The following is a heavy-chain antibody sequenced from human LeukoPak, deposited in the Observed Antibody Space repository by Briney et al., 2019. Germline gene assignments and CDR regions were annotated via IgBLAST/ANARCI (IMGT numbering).Heavy chain of an antibody. V-gene: IGHV1-2*02. CDR1: GYTFSVYH. CDR2: INPNSGGT. Sequence: ASVKVSCKASGYTFSVYHMHWVRQAPGQGLEWMGWINPNSGGTNYAQKFQGRVTMTRDTSISTAFMELSRLRSDDTAVYYCAREDCSSTSCYTKAFDIWGQGTMVTVSS. CDR3: AREDCSSTSCYTKAFDI. J-gene: IGHJ3*02. D-gene: IGHD2-2*02.